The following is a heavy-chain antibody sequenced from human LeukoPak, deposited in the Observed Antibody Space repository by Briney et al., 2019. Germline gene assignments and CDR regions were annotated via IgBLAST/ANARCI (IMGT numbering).Heavy chain of an antibody. CDR3: ARGRFDYYDSSGYYRPREYYSYYYYMDV. CDR1: GLTCRGFY. V-gene: IGHV3-11*01. D-gene: IGHD3-22*01. Sequence: GGSLRRSCAASGLTCRGFYMSWIRQAPGQGLEWVSYISGSGTTIYNADSVKGRFTISRDNAKNSLLLQMNSLRAEDTAAYYCARGRFDYYDSSGYYRPREYYSYYYYMDVWGKGTTVTISS. J-gene: IGHJ6*03. CDR2: ISGSGTTI.